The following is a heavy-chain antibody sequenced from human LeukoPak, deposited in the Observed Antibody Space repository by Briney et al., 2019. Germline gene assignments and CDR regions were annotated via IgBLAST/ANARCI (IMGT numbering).Heavy chain of an antibody. D-gene: IGHD1-26*01. V-gene: IGHV3-33*06. CDR1: GFTFSSYG. CDR3: AKDARGSPAGYSDY. Sequence: PGGSLRLSCAASGFTFSSYGMHWVRQAPGKGLEWVAVIWYDGSNKYYADSVKGRFTISRDNSKNTLYLQMNSLRAEDTAVYYCAKDARGSPAGYSDYWGQGTLVTVSS. J-gene: IGHJ4*02. CDR2: IWYDGSNK.